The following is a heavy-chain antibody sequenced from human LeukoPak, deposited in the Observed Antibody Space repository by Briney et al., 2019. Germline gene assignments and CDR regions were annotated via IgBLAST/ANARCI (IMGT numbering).Heavy chain of an antibody. V-gene: IGHV4-39*01. D-gene: IGHD2-15*01. J-gene: IGHJ4*02. CDR2: IYYSGST. CDR3: ARYSYLMYYFDY. Sequence: KSSETLSLTCTVSGGSTSSSSYHWGWIRQPPGKGLGRIGSIYYSGSTYYNPSLKSRVTISVDTSKNQFSLKLSSVTAADTAVYYCARYSYLMYYFDYWGQGTLVTVSS. CDR1: GGSTSSSSYH.